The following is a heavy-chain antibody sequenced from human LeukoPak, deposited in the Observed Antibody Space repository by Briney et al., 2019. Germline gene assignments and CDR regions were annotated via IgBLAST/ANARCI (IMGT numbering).Heavy chain of an antibody. D-gene: IGHD3-10*01. CDR3: ARNKYYYGSRSYGVPNWFDP. Sequence: SETLSLTCTVSGGSISSHYWSWIRQPPGKGLEWIGYIYYSGNTNSNPSLKSRVTVSVDTSNNQFSLKLSSVTAADTAVYYCARNKYYYGSRSYGVPNWFDPWGQGTLVTVSS. V-gene: IGHV4-59*08. CDR2: IYYSGNT. J-gene: IGHJ5*02. CDR1: GGSISSHY.